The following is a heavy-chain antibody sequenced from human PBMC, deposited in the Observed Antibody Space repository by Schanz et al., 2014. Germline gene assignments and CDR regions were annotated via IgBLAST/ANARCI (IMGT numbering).Heavy chain of an antibody. J-gene: IGHJ6*02. V-gene: IGHV3-30*02. CDR3: AKDDTQVNGMDV. Sequence: QVQLVESGGGVVQPGGSLRLSCAASGFSFSGSGMHWVRQAPGEGLEWVAFIRFDASHKYYADSVKGRFTISRDNSKNTLYLQMDTLRVEDTAVYYCAKDDTQVNGMDVWGQGTTVTVSS. CDR2: IRFDASHK. CDR1: GFSFSGSG.